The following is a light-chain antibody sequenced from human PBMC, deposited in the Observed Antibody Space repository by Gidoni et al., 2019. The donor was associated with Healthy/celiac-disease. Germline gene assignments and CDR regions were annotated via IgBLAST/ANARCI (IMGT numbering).Light chain of an antibody. CDR3: QQRSNWPPSPT. CDR1: QSVSSY. J-gene: IGKJ4*01. V-gene: IGKV3-11*01. CDR2: DAS. Sequence: EIVLTQSPATLSLSPGERATLSCRASQSVSSYLAWYQQKPGQAPRLLIYDASNGATGIPASFSGSGSGTDFTPPTSSQEPEDFAVYYCQQRSNWPPSPTFGGGTKVEIK.